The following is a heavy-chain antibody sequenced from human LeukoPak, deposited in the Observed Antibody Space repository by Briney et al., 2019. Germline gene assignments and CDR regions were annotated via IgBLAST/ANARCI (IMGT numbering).Heavy chain of an antibody. D-gene: IGHD3-10*01. CDR2: IKQDGSEK. J-gene: IGHJ5*02. Sequence: GGSLRLSCAASEFTFGSYWMTWVRQAPGKGLEWVANIKQDGSEKYYVDSVKGRFTISRDNAKNSLYLQMNSLRAEDTAVYYCARDLYYYGSGSYYSADPWFDPWGQGTLVTVSS. V-gene: IGHV3-7*03. CDR1: EFTFGSYW. CDR3: ARDLYYYGSGSYYSADPWFDP.